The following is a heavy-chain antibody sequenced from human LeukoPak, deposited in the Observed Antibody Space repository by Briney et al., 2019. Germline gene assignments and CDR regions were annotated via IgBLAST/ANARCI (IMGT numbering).Heavy chain of an antibody. V-gene: IGHV4-34*01. J-gene: IGHJ4*02. CDR2: INHSGST. CDR1: GGSFSGYY. CDR3: ARRGPLWFGELSAKFDY. D-gene: IGHD3-10*01. Sequence: SETLSLTCAVYGGSFSGYYWSWIRQPPGKGLEWIGEINHSGSTNYNPSLKSRVTISVDTSKNQFSLKLSSVTAADTAVYYCARRGPLWFGELSAKFDYWGQGTLATVSS.